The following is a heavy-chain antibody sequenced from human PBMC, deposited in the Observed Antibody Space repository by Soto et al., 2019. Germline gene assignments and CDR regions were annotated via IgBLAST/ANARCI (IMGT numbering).Heavy chain of an antibody. Sequence: PGGSLRLSCAASGFTFSSYAMSWVRQAPGKGLEWVSAISGSGGSTYYADSVKGRFTVSRDNSKNTLYLQMNSLRAEDTAVYYCAKDYGIAVAGGFDYSGQVSLVTVSS. CDR1: GFTFSSYA. D-gene: IGHD6-19*01. CDR3: AKDYGIAVAGGFDY. CDR2: ISGSGGST. V-gene: IGHV3-23*01. J-gene: IGHJ4*02.